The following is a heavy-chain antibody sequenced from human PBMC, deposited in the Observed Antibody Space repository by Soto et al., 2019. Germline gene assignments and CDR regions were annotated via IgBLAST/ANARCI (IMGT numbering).Heavy chain of an antibody. V-gene: IGHV4-34*01. D-gene: IGHD1-26*01. CDR2: INHSGST. CDR3: AIEKVGSNSVHVFDI. Sequence: SATLPLTCAVYGGSFSGYDWTWIRQPPGTGLEWIGEINHSGSTNYNPSLKSRVTISVDTSKNQFSLKLTSVTAEDTAIYYCAIEKVGSNSVHVFDIWGQGTMVTVSS. CDR1: GGSFSGYD. J-gene: IGHJ3*02.